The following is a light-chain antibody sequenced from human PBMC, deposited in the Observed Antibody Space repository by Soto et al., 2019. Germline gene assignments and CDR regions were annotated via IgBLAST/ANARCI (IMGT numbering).Light chain of an antibody. CDR3: QHYNNWPLT. CDR2: AAS. J-gene: IGKJ4*01. V-gene: IGKV3-15*01. CDR1: QSVSASY. Sequence: EIVLTQSPGTLSLSPGERATLSCRASQSVSASYLAWYQHKPGQAPRLLIYAASNRATGIPARFSGSGSGTEFTLTISSLQSEDFAVYYCQHYNNWPLTFGGGTKVDIK.